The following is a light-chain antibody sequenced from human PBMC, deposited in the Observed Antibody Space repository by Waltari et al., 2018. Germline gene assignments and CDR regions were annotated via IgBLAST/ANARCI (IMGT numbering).Light chain of an antibody. CDR2: RND. V-gene: IGLV1-44*01. J-gene: IGLJ2*01. Sequence: QSVLTQPPSESGTPGQRVTISCSGSSSNIGSNVVNWYQQVPGTTPKLLIYRNDQRPSGVPDRISASKSGASASLAISGLQSGDEAHYYCAAWDDSLNGHWVFGGGTKLTVL. CDR3: AAWDDSLNGHWV. CDR1: SSNIGSNV.